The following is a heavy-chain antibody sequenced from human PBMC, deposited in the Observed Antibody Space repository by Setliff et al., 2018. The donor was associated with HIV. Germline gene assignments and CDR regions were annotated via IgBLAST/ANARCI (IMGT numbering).Heavy chain of an antibody. Sequence: PGGSLRLSCAASGFTISAYWMHWVRQVPGKGLVWVSRINGDGRSTSYAESVKGRFTISRDNSKKSLYLQMNSLRAEDAAVYYCARALSGGYCSGGSCYPFDYWGQGALVTVSS. D-gene: IGHD2-15*01. CDR3: ARALSGGYCSGGSCYPFDY. J-gene: IGHJ4*02. V-gene: IGHV3-74*01. CDR1: GFTISAYW. CDR2: INGDGRST.